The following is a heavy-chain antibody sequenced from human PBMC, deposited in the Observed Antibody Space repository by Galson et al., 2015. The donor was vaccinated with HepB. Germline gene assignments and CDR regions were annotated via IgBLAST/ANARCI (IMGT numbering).Heavy chain of an antibody. Sequence: SLRLSCAASGFTFSSYAMTWVRQAPGKGLAWVSSISLSDVSTYYADSVKGRFAISRDNSKNTLYLQLNSLRADDTAVYYCAKNAGRWESFDSWGQGTLVTVSS. CDR1: GFTFSSYA. CDR2: ISLSDVST. CDR3: AKNAGRWESFDS. D-gene: IGHD1-26*01. V-gene: IGHV3-23*01. J-gene: IGHJ4*02.